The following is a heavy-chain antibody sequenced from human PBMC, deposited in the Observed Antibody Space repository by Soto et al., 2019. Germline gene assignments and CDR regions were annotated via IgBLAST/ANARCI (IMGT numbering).Heavy chain of an antibody. Sequence: QVQLVQSGAEVQQPGASVKVSCKASGYTFTSYGISWVRQAPGQGLEWMGWISAYNGNTNYAQKLQGRVTMTTDTSTNTGYMELRSLRSDDTAVYYCAITAELGSSGYLGYWGQGTLVTVSS. CDR2: ISAYNGNT. CDR3: AITAELGSSGYLGY. V-gene: IGHV1-18*04. J-gene: IGHJ4*02. D-gene: IGHD3-22*01. CDR1: GYTFTSYG.